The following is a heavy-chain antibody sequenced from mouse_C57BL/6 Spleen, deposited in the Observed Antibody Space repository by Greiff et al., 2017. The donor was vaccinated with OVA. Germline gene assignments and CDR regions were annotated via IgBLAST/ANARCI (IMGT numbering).Heavy chain of an antibody. V-gene: IGHV1-69*01. D-gene: IGHD3-3*01. J-gene: IGHJ2*01. CDR3: ARVGTGYFDY. CDR1: GYTFTSYW. CDR2: IDPSDSYT. Sequence: QVQLQQPGAELVMPGASVKLSCKASGYTFTSYWMHWVKQRPGQGLEWIGEIDPSDSYTNYNQKFKGKSTLTVDKSSSTAYMQLSSLTSEDSEVYYCARVGTGYFDYWGQGATLTVSS.